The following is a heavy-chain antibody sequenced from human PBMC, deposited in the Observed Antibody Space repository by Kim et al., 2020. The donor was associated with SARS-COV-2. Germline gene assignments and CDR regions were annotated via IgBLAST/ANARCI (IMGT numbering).Heavy chain of an antibody. CDR2: IYYSGST. Sequence: SETLSLTCTVSGGSISSGGYYWSWIRQHPGKGLEWIGYIYYSGSTYYNPSLKSRVTISVDTSKNQFSLKLSSVTAADTAVYYCARDPRKNPVPLGYYYYYGREVWGQGTTVTVSS. CDR1: GGSISSGGYY. V-gene: IGHV4-31*03. CDR3: ARDPRKNPVPLGYYYYYGREV. J-gene: IGHJ6*02.